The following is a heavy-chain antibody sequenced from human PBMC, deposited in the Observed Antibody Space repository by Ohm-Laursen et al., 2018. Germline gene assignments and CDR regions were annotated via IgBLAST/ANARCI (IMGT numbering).Heavy chain of an antibody. CDR3: AKRASGVIDY. V-gene: IGHV3-9*01. D-gene: IGHD3-3*01. CDR2: ITWNSGNR. CDR1: GFTFDNYA. Sequence: SLRLSCAASGFTFDNYAMHWVRQAPGKGLEWVSGITWNSGNRAYADSVMGRFTISRDDAKNSLYLQMNSLRVEDTALYYCAKRASGVIDYWGQGTLVTVSS. J-gene: IGHJ4*02.